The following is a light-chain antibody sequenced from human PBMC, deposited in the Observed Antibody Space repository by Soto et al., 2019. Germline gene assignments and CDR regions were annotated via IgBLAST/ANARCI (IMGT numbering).Light chain of an antibody. J-gene: IGKJ2*01. Sequence: DIQMTQSPSSLSASVGDRIIITCRASQSISSYLNWYQQRPGKAPNLLIYAASSLRSGVPSRFSGRGSGTEFTLTISSLTPEDIATYYCKQSYSTPYTFGQGTKLEIE. CDR3: KQSYSTPYT. V-gene: IGKV1-39*01. CDR1: QSISSY. CDR2: AAS.